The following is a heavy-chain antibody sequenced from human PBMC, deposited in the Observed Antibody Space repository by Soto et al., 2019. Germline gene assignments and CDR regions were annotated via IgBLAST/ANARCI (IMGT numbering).Heavy chain of an antibody. CDR1: GGSPSPARSF. CDR2: FSSSGVP. V-gene: IGHV4-31*03. D-gene: IGHD2-2*02. J-gene: IGHJ6*02. Sequence: NFCINCNVSGGSPSPARSFKRWIRQHPGKGLDLIGYFSSSGVPSHSPSLESRVTISVDTSKNQFSLKLSSVTAADTAVYYCARLRYCSSTSCYRLYWYYYYGMDVRGQATTGT. CDR3: ARLRYCSSTSCYRLYWYYYYGMDV.